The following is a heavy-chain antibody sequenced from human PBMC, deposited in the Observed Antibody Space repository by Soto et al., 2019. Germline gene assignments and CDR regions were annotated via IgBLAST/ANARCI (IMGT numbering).Heavy chain of an antibody. CDR3: ARSVGATADYNYYGLDV. CDR1: GYDFSSKW. D-gene: IGHD1-26*01. J-gene: IGHJ6*02. CDR2: INPDDSDT. V-gene: IGHV5-51*01. Sequence: PGESLKISCEGSGYDFSSKWIAWVRQMPGQGLDWMGIINPDDSDTTYSPSFEGQVTISADRSISAAYLQWSSLKASDTATYFCARSVGATADYNYYGLDVWGQGTTVTVSS.